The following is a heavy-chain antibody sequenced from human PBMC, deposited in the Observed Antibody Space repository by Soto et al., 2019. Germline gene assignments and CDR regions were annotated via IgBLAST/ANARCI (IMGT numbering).Heavy chain of an antibody. V-gene: IGHV1-46*01. CDR1: GHTFTSYY. CDR3: AADMEPTDPFNWFDP. J-gene: IGHJ5*02. CDR2: INPSGGNT. Sequence: ASVQVSCKASGHTFTSYYMYWVRQAPGQGLEWVGVINPSGGNTNYAQKFQERISITRDMSTSTAYMELRSLRSEDTAIYYCAADMEPTDPFNWFDPWGQGTLVTVSS. D-gene: IGHD1-1*01.